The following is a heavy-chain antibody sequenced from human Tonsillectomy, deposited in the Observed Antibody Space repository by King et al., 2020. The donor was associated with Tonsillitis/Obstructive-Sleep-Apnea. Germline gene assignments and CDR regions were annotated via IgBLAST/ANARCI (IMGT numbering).Heavy chain of an antibody. CDR1: GFTFSSYG. D-gene: IGHD2-2*01. V-gene: IGHV3-30*18. CDR3: AKGGPSRYLSSTSCEIFDY. CDR2: ISYDGSNK. J-gene: IGHJ4*02. Sequence: VQLVESGGGVVQPGRSLRLSCAASGFTFSSYGMHWVRQAPGKGLEWVAVISYDGSNKYYADSVKGRFTISRDNSKDTLYLQMNSLIAEDTAVYYCAKGGPSRYLSSTSCEIFDYWGQGTLVTVSS.